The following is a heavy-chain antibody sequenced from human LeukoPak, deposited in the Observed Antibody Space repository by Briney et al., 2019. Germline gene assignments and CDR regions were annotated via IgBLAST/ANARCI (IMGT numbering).Heavy chain of an antibody. D-gene: IGHD2-2*01. CDR3: AIQGGGYCSSTRCKSDKNAFDI. V-gene: IGHV4-34*01. CDR2: INHSGST. J-gene: IGHJ3*02. Sequence: SETLSLTCAVYGGSFSGYYWSWIRQPPGKGLEWIGEINHSGSTNYNPSLKSRVTISVDTSKNQFSLKLSSVTAADTAVYYCAIQGGGYCSSTRCKSDKNAFDIWGQGTMVTVSS. CDR1: GGSFSGYY.